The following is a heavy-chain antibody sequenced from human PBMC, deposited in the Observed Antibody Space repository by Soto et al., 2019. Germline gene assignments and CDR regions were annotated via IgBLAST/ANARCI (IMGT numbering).Heavy chain of an antibody. D-gene: IGHD7-27*01. J-gene: IGHJ6*02. CDR2: IKHDGSEQ. Sequence: EVQLVESGGDLVQPGGSLRLSCTVSGLTLSKYWMTWVRQAPGKGLEWVANIKHDGSEQYYVDSVKGRFTISRDNAKNSLFLQMDSLRVEETAVYYCASVPGSPGYHGLDVWGQGTTVTVS. CDR3: ASVPGSPGYHGLDV. V-gene: IGHV3-7*03. CDR1: GLTLSKYW.